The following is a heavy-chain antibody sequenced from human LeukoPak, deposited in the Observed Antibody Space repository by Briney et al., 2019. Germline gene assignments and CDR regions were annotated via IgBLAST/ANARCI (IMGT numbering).Heavy chain of an antibody. Sequence: MASETLSLTCTVSGDSIGSFYWSWIRQPPGKGLEWIGSIYYSGNTNYNPSLKSRVTISVDTSKNQFSLKLTSVTAADTAIYSCARPARYCSGGSCWDSWGQGTLVTVSS. CDR2: IYYSGNT. CDR3: ARPARYCSGGSCWDS. J-gene: IGHJ4*02. V-gene: IGHV4-59*01. CDR1: GDSIGSFY. D-gene: IGHD2-15*01.